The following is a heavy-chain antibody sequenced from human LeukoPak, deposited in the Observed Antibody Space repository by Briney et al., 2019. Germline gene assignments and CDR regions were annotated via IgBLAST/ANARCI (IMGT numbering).Heavy chain of an antibody. D-gene: IGHD4-11*01. V-gene: IGHV4-39*02. CDR2: VYYSGST. J-gene: IGHJ5*02. Sequence: SETLSLTCTVSGGSISGSNYYWGWIRQPPGKGLEWIGVVYYSGSTYYSSSFKSRVTISVDTSKNKFSLKLSSVTAADTAVYYCARETLPRTLSTPTLTNWFDPWGQGTLVTVSS. CDR3: ARETLPRTLSTPTLTNWFDP. CDR1: GGSISGSNYY.